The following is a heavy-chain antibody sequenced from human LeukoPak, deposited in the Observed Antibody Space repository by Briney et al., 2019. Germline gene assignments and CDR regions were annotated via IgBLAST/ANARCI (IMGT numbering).Heavy chain of an antibody. V-gene: IGHV3-23*01. Sequence: GGSLRLSCAASGFTFSSYAMSWVPQAPGKGLEWVSAISGSGGSTYYADSVKGRFTISRDNSKNTLYLQMNSLRAEDTAVYYCAKAYSSSPRGEFDPWGQGTLVTVSS. CDR3: AKAYSSSPRGEFDP. CDR2: ISGSGGST. D-gene: IGHD6-13*01. CDR1: GFTFSSYA. J-gene: IGHJ5*02.